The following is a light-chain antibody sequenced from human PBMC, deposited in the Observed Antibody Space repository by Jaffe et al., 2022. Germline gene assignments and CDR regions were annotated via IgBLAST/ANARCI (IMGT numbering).Light chain of an antibody. J-gene: IGLJ3*02. CDR1: ALPKQY. CDR3: QSADSSGTYRRWV. V-gene: IGLV3-25*03. Sequence: SYELTQPPSVSVSPGQTARITCSGDALPKQYAYWYQQKPGQAPVLVIYKDSERPSGIPERFSGSSSGTTVTLTISGVQAEDEADYYCQSADSSGTYRRWVFGGGTKLTVL. CDR2: KDS.